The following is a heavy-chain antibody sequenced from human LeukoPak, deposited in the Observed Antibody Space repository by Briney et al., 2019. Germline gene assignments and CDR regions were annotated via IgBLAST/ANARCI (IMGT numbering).Heavy chain of an antibody. CDR3: ARMLSVVKGHDAFDI. V-gene: IGHV4-39*07. CDR2: MHYSGNI. J-gene: IGHJ3*02. Sequence: SETLSLTCSVSGVSTSSNIYYWGWIRQPPGKGLEWIGTMHYSGNIDYNPSLKSRVTISVDTSKNQFSLKLSSVTAADTAVYYCARMLSVVKGHDAFDIWGQGTMVTVSS. CDR1: GVSTSSNIYY. D-gene: IGHD4-23*01.